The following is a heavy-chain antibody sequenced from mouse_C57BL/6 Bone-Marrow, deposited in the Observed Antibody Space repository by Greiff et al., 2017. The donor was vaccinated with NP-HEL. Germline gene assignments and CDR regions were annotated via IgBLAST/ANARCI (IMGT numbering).Heavy chain of an antibody. Sequence: VQLKQSEGGLVQPGSSMKLSCTTSGFTFSDYYMAWVRQVPEKGLDWVANITYDGSSTYYLDSLKSRFIISRDNAKNILYLQMSSLKSEDTATYYCAREGGLRRRTYAMDYWGQGTSVTVSS. CDR2: ITYDGSST. J-gene: IGHJ4*01. CDR3: AREGGLRRRTYAMDY. CDR1: GFTFSDYY. D-gene: IGHD2-4*01. V-gene: IGHV5-16*01.